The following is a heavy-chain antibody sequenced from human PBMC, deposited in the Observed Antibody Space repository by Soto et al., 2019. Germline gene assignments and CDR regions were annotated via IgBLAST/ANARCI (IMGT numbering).Heavy chain of an antibody. J-gene: IGHJ5*02. CDR2: IYYSGST. D-gene: IGHD3-10*01. CDR3: ARHLKRFGESGFDP. V-gene: IGHV4-59*08. Sequence: SETLSLTCTVSGGSISTYYWSWIRHPPGKGLEWIGYIYYSGSTNYNPPLKSRVSISVDTSKNHFSLKLSSVTAADTAVYYCARHLKRFGESGFDPWGQGTLVTVSS. CDR1: GGSISTYY.